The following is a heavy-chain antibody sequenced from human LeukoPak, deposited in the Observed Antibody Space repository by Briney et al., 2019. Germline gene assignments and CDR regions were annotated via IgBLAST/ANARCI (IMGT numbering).Heavy chain of an antibody. J-gene: IGHJ6*03. D-gene: IGHD2-2*01. CDR2: ISYDGSNK. CDR3: ARDVVPAAYYYYYMDV. V-gene: IGHV3-30*19. CDR1: GFTFSSYG. Sequence: QPGGSLRLSCAASGFTFSSYGMHWVRQAPGKGLEWVAVISYDGSNKYYADSVKGRFTISRDNSKNTLYLQMNSLRAEDTAVYYCARDVVPAAYYYYYMDVWGKGTTVTVSS.